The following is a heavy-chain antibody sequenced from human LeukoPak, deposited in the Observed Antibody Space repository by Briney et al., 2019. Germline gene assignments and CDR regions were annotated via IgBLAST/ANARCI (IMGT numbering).Heavy chain of an antibody. CDR1: GGSISGSGYY. CDR3: ARGGVGPTTNWFDP. CDR2: IYHTGST. D-gene: IGHD1-26*01. Sequence: SETLSLTCTVSGGSISGSGYYWSWIRQPPGKGLEWIGYIYHTGSTYYNPSLASRVTISVDRSKNQFSLRLTSVTAADTAVFYCARGGVGPTTNWFDPWGQGTLVTVSS. V-gene: IGHV4-30-2*01. J-gene: IGHJ5*02.